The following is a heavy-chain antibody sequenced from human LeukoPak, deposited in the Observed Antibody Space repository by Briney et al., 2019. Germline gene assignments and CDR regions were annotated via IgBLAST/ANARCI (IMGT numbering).Heavy chain of an antibody. J-gene: IGHJ6*04. D-gene: IGHD2-2*01. CDR2: ISAYNGNT. V-gene: IGHV1-18*04. Sequence: GASVKVSCKASGYTFTSYGISWVRQAPGQGLEWMGWISAYNGNTNYAQKLQGRVTMTTDTSTSTAYMGLRSLRSDDTAVYYCARDPAKRYCSSTSCYSRTQSYYYYGMDVWGKGTTVTVSS. CDR3: ARDPAKRYCSSTSCYSRTQSYYYYGMDV. CDR1: GYTFTSYG.